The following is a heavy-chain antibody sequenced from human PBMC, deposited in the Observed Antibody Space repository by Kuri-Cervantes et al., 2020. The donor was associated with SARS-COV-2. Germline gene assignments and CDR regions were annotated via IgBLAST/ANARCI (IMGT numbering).Heavy chain of an antibody. CDR2: IYHSGST. CDR3: ARAWAAAGLHYFDY. V-gene: IGHV4-4*02. J-gene: IGHJ4*02. Sequence: GSLRLSCAASGFTFNSYEMNWVRQAPGKGLEWIGEIYHSGSTNYNPSLKSRVTISVDKSKNQFSLKLSSVTAADTAVYYCARAWAAAGLHYFDYWGQGTPVTVSS. CDR1: GFTFNSYEM. D-gene: IGHD6-13*01.